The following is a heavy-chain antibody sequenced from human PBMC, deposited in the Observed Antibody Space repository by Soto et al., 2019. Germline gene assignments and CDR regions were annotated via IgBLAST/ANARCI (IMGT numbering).Heavy chain of an antibody. D-gene: IGHD3-10*01. J-gene: IGHJ4*02. CDR1: GFTVGNYY. CDR2: IYSTGTT. Sequence: EVQLVESVGGMIQPGGSLKLSCAASGFTVGNYYMSWVRQAPGKGLEWVSLIYSTGTTKYADSVKGRFTVSRDNAKNTLYLQMNSLRAEDTAVYYCAKDGRGSGSHYNSFGYWGQGTLVTVSS. V-gene: IGHV3-53*01. CDR3: AKDGRGSGSHYNSFGY.